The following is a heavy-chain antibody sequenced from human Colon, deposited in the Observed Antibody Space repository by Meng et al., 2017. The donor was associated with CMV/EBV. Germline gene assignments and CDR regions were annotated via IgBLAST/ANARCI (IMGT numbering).Heavy chain of an antibody. Sequence: SETLSLTCTVSSDSIGGSSHYWGWIRQPPGKGLEWIGSIDYSGYTYYNASLKSRVTISVDTTKSQFSLRVSSVTAADTAVYYCARQYSSSSPPLSFDYWGQGTLVTVSS. J-gene: IGHJ4*02. CDR3: ARQYSSSSPPLSFDY. CDR2: IDYSGYT. CDR1: SDSIGGSSHY. D-gene: IGHD6-6*01. V-gene: IGHV4-39*07.